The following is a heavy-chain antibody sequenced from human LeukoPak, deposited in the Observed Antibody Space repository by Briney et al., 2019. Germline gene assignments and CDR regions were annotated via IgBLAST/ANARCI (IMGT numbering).Heavy chain of an antibody. V-gene: IGHV3-23*01. CDR3: AKADQDYYDSPFDY. CDR1: GFTFSSYA. J-gene: IGHJ4*02. CDR2: ISGSGGST. Sequence: GGSLRLSCAASGFTFSSYAMSWVRQAPGKGLEWVSAISGSGGSTYYAGSVKGRFTISRDNSKNTLYLQMNSLRAEDTAVYYCAKADQDYYDSPFDYWGQGTLVTVSS. D-gene: IGHD3-22*01.